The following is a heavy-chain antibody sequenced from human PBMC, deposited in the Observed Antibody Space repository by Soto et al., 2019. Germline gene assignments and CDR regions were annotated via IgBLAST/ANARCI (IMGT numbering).Heavy chain of an antibody. V-gene: IGHV1-18*01. J-gene: IGHJ3*02. CDR3: AVKRGYSGYDWGYDAFDI. CDR2: ISAYNGNT. CDR1: GYTFTSYG. D-gene: IGHD5-12*01. Sequence: ASVKVSCKASGYTFTSYGISWVRQAPGQGLEWMGWISAYNGNTNYAQKLQGRVTMTTDTSTSTAYMELRSLRSDDTAVYYCAVKRGYSGYDWGYDAFDIWGQGTMVTVS.